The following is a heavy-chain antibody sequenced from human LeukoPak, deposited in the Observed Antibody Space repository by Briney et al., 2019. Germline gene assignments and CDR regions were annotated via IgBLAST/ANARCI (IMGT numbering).Heavy chain of an antibody. CDR2: IWYDGSNK. D-gene: IGHD4-11*01. CDR1: GFSFSRFG. J-gene: IGHJ6*02. CDR3: ARVQYAFGTVHYYGLDV. V-gene: IGHV3-33*07. Sequence: GGSLRLSCAASGFSFSRFGMYWVRQAPGKGLEWVAVIWYDGSNKYYADSVKGRFIISRDNSKNTLYLQMNSLRAEDTAVYYCARVQYAFGTVHYYGLDVWGQGTTVTVSS.